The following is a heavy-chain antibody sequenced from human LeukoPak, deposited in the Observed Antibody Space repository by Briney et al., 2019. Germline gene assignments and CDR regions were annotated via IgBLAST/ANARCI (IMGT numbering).Heavy chain of an antibody. CDR1: GFTFSSYA. D-gene: IGHD5-18*01. V-gene: IGHV3-23*01. J-gene: IGHJ4*02. CDR3: AKVIGYTYDFDY. CDR2: ISGSGVST. Sequence: GGSPRLSCAASGFTFSSYAMTWVRQAPGKGLEWVSAISGSGVSTYYADSVKGRFTISRDNSKNTLYLQMNSLRAEDTAVYYCAKVIGYTYDFDYWGQGTLVTVSS.